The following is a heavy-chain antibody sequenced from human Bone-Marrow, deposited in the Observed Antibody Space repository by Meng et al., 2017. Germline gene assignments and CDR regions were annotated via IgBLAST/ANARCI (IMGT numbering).Heavy chain of an antibody. Sequence: GESLKISCAASGFTFSNYEMNWVRQAPGKGLEWVSYIDSSGTRIFDADSVKGRFTISRDNAENSLYLQMNSLRVEDTAVYYCARVYLGKYFDYWGQGTLVTVSS. CDR1: GFTFSNYE. J-gene: IGHJ4*02. CDR3: ARVYLGKYFDY. D-gene: IGHD7-27*01. CDR2: IDSSGTRI. V-gene: IGHV3-48*03.